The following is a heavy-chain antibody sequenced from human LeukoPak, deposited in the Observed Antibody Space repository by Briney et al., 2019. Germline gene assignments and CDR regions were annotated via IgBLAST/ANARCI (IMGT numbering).Heavy chain of an antibody. CDR3: AKGYDFWSGYYPLYYYYGMDV. CDR1: GFTFSSYG. Sequence: GGSLRLPCAASGFTFSSYGMHWVRQAPGKGLEWVAVISYDGSNKYYADSVKGRFTISRDNSKNTLYLQMNSLRAEDTAVYYCAKGYDFWSGYYPLYYYYGMDVWGQGTTVTVSS. CDR2: ISYDGSNK. D-gene: IGHD3-3*01. V-gene: IGHV3-30*18. J-gene: IGHJ6*02.